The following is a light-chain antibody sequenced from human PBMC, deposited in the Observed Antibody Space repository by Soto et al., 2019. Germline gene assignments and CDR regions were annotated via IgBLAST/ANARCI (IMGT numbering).Light chain of an antibody. V-gene: IGLV1-40*01. CDR3: QSYDSSLSGSKVV. CDR2: GNN. J-gene: IGLJ2*01. CDR1: SSNVGAGYD. Sequence: QSALTQPPSVSGAPGQRVTISCTGSSSNVGAGYDVHWYQQLPGTAPKLLIYGNNNRPSGVPDRFSGSKSGTSASLAITGLQAEDEADYYCQSYDSSLSGSKVVFGGGTQLTVL.